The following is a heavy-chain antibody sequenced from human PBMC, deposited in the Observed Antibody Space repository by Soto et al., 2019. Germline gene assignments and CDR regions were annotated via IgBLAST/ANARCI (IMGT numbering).Heavy chain of an antibody. D-gene: IGHD6-13*01. CDR3: AKDNSSSCYLDAFDI. Sequence: GGSLGLSCAASGFTFDDFAMHWVRQPPGKGVEWVAGISWNSCSIGYADSVKGRFTIYRDNAKNSLYLQMNSLRAEDTALYYCAKDNSSSCYLDAFDIWGQGTMVTVSS. CDR1: GFTFDDFA. CDR2: ISWNSCSI. V-gene: IGHV3-9*01. J-gene: IGHJ3*02.